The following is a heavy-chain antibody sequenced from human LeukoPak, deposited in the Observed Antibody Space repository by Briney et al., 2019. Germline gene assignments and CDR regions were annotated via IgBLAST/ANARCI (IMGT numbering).Heavy chain of an antibody. D-gene: IGHD2-21*02. CDR2: IYCSGST. V-gene: IGHV4-59*04. J-gene: IGHJ5*02. Sequence: PSETLSLTCTASGGSISSYYWSWIRQPPGKGLEWIWNIYCSGSTYYYASLKSRGTITVGESKNQFSLQLISRLAADTAAVYCSRPRCGGDCYDNWFDPWGQGTLVTVSS. CDR1: GGSISSYY. CDR3: SRPRCGGDCYDNWFDP.